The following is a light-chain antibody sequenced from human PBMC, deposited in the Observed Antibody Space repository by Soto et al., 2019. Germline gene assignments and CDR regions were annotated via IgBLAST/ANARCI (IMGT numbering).Light chain of an antibody. J-gene: IGLJ3*02. CDR2: EVS. CDR3: SSYAGIYNWV. V-gene: IGLV2-8*01. CDR1: SSDVGGYNY. Sequence: QSALTQPPSASGSPGQSVTISCTGTSSDVGGYNYVSWYQQHPGKAPKLMIYEVSKRPSGVPDRFSGSKSVNTASLTVSGLQAEYEADYYCSSYAGIYNWVFGGGTKLTVL.